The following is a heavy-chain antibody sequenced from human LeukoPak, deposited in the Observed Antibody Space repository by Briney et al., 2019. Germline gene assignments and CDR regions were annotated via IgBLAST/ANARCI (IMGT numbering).Heavy chain of an antibody. CDR3: ARGSSNPNYYYYYGMDV. J-gene: IGHJ6*02. D-gene: IGHD4-11*01. CDR1: GGSISSSNW. V-gene: IGHV4-4*02. Sequence: SETLSLTCAVSGGSISSSNWWSWVRQPPGKGLESIGEIYHSGSTNYNPSLKSRVTISVDKSKNQFSLKLSSVTAADTAVYYCARGSSNPNYYYYYGMDVWGQGTTVTVSS. CDR2: IYHSGST.